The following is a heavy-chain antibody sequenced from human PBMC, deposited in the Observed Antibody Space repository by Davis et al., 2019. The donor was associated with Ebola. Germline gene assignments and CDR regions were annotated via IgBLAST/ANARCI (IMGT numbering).Heavy chain of an antibody. V-gene: IGHV6-1*01. CDR2: TYYSSKWYN. J-gene: IGHJ4*02. CDR1: GDSVSSGG. D-gene: IGHD5-12*01. Sequence: PSETLSLTCDISGDSVSSGGWNWIRQSPSRGLEWLGRTYYSSKWYNDYAVSVKSRITINPDTSKNQFSLQLNSVTPEDTAVYYCARGWLRTGLDYWGQGTLVTVSS. CDR3: ARGWLRTGLDY.